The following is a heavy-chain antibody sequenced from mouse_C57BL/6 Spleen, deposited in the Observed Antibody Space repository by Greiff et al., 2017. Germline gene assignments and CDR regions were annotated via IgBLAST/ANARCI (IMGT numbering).Heavy chain of an antibody. V-gene: IGHV1-69*01. CDR2: IDPSDSYT. CDR3: ARWRYYAMDY. CDR1: GYSFTSYY. Sequence: QVQLKESGPELVKPGASVKISCKASGYSFTSYYIHWVKQRPGQGLEWIGEIDPSDSYTNYNQKFKGKSTLTVDKSSSTAYMQLSSLTSEDSAVYYCARWRYYAMDYWGQGTSVTVSS. J-gene: IGHJ4*01.